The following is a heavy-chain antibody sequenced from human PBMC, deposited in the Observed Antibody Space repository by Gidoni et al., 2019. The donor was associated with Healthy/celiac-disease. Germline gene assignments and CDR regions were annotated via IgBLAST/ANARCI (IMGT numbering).Heavy chain of an antibody. V-gene: IGHV4-39*01. D-gene: IGHD6-6*01. CDR3: AIHNIAAPDY. CDR2: IYYSGST. J-gene: IGHJ4*02. Sequence: QLQLQESGPGLVMPSETMSLTCTVDGRSISSSSYYWGWIRQPPGKGLEWIGSIYYSGSTYYNPSLMSRVTISVDTSKYHFSLKLSSVTAADTAVYYCAIHNIAAPDYWGQGTLVTVSS. CDR1: GRSISSSSYY.